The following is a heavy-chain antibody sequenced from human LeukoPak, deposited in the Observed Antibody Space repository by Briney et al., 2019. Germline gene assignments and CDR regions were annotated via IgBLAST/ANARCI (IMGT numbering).Heavy chain of an antibody. J-gene: IGHJ4*02. CDR3: AKGTWIQLWLD. Sequence: GGSLRLSCAASGFTVNNNYMRWVRQAPGKGLEWVSLIYSDGETHYANSVKGRFTISRDISKNTLYLQMNSLRAEDTAVYYCAKGTWIQLWLDWGQGTLVTVSS. CDR1: GFTVNNNY. CDR2: IYSDGET. V-gene: IGHV3-53*01. D-gene: IGHD5-18*01.